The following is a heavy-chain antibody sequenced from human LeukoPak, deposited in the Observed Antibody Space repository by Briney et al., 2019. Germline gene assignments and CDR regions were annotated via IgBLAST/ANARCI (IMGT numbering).Heavy chain of an antibody. CDR3: ARQFCSGGSCYSGDFFDY. Sequence: PGGSLRLSCAASGFTFSSYGMNWVRQAPGKGLEWVSYISSSSTTIYYADSVKGRFTISRDNAENSLYLQMNSLRAEDTALYYCARQFCSGGSCYSGDFFDYRGQGTLVTVSS. D-gene: IGHD2-15*01. V-gene: IGHV3-48*04. CDR2: ISSSSTTI. CDR1: GFTFSSYG. J-gene: IGHJ4*02.